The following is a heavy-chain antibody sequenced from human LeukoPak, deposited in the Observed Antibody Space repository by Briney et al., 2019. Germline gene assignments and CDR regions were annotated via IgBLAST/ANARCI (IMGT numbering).Heavy chain of an antibody. D-gene: IGHD1-14*01. CDR2: ISSSRYI. V-gene: IGHV3-21*01. CDR1: GFTFSSYT. CDR3: ARVPGRGDGGYYYYYMDV. Sequence: PGGSLRLSCAASGFTFSSYTMNWVRQAPGKGLEWVSSISSSRYIDYADSLKGRFTISRDNAKNSLYLQMNSLRAEDTAVYYCARVPGRGDGGYYYYYMDVWGKGTTVTVSS. J-gene: IGHJ6*03.